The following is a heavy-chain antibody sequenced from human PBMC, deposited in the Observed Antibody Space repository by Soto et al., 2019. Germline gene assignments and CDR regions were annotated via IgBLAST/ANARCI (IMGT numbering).Heavy chain of an antibody. D-gene: IGHD6-13*01. CDR2: ISYDGSNK. CDR3: AKAEHGYSSSWYEGY. V-gene: IGHV3-30*18. Sequence: QVQLVESGGGVVQPGRSLRLSCAASGFTFSSYGMHWVRQAPGKGLEWVAVISYDGSNKYYADSVKGRFTISRDNSKNTLYLQMNSLRAEDTDVYYCAKAEHGYSSSWYEGYWGQGTLVTVSS. J-gene: IGHJ4*02. CDR1: GFTFSSYG.